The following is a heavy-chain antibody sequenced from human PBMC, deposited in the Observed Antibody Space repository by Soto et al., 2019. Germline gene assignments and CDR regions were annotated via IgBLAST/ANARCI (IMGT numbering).Heavy chain of an antibody. CDR3: AREQVTGYYNVIGY. V-gene: IGHV3-30-3*01. J-gene: IGHJ4*02. D-gene: IGHD3-9*01. Sequence: QVHLVESGGGVVQPGRSQRLSCAASGFTFSIYSMHWVRQAPGKGLEWVAVLSYDVSNKFYADSVKGRFTISRDNSKNTLYLQMNSLRAEDTAVYYCAREQVTGYYNVIGYWGQGTLVTVSS. CDR1: GFTFSIYS. CDR2: LSYDVSNK.